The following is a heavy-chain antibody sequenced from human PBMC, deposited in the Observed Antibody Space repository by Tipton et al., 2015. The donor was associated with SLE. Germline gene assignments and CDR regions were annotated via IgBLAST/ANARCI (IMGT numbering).Heavy chain of an antibody. V-gene: IGHV4-61*09. J-gene: IGHJ3*02. Sequence: TLSLTCTVSNGSISSGFYYWSWVRQPAGKGLDWIGHIYTSGSTNYNPSLKSRVTMSVDTSKNQFSLKLSSVTAADTAVYYCARGGDSSGYPGAFDIWGQGTMVTVSS. CDR2: IYTSGST. CDR3: ARGGDSSGYPGAFDI. D-gene: IGHD3-22*01. CDR1: NGSISSGFYY.